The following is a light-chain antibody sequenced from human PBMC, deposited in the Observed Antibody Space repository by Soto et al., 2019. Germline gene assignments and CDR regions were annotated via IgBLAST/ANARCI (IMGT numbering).Light chain of an antibody. Sequence: QAVVTQPPSASGTPGQRVTISCSGSGSNIGTNTVNWYQQLPGTAPKLLIYHNNQRPSGIPDRFSGSKSGTSASLDISGLQSDDEADYYCTAWDGSLDGRVFGGGTKVTVL. J-gene: IGLJ3*02. CDR2: HNN. V-gene: IGLV1-44*01. CDR3: TAWDGSLDGRV. CDR1: GSNIGTNT.